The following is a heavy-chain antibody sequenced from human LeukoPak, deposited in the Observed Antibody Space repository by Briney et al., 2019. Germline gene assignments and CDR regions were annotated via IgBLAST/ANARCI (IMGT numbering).Heavy chain of an antibody. Sequence: PGGSLRLSCAASGFTFSSYGMHWVRQAPGKGLEWVAVISYDGSNKYYADSVKGRFTISRDNSKNTLYLQMNSLRAEDTAVYYCARDRVEMVYAFDIWGQGTMVTVSS. D-gene: IGHD5-24*01. V-gene: IGHV3-30*03. CDR2: ISYDGSNK. CDR1: GFTFSSYG. CDR3: ARDRVEMVYAFDI. J-gene: IGHJ3*02.